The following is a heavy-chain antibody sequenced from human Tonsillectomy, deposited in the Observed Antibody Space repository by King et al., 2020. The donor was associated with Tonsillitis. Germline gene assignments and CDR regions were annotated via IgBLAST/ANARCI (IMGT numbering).Heavy chain of an antibody. J-gene: IGHJ4*02. Sequence: QLQESGPGLVKPSQTLSLTCTVSGASISSGSYYWSWIRQPAGKGLEWLGRIYTSVSTNYNPSLKIRVTISLDTSKNQSSLKLSSWTAADTAVYYCAIGLWSRGDFDCWGQGTLVTVSS. CDR3: AIGLWSRGDFDC. D-gene: IGHD3-10*01. CDR2: IYTSVST. V-gene: IGHV4-61*02. CDR1: GASISSGSYY.